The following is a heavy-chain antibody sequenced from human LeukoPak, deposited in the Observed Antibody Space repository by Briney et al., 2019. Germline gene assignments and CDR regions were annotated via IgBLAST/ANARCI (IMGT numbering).Heavy chain of an antibody. CDR3: ARDVWFGDQSQFDY. CDR2: IKPDSGGT. J-gene: IGHJ4*02. Sequence: ASVKVSCKASGYTFTGYYMHWVRQAPGQGLEWMGWIKPDSGGTNYAQKFQGRVTMTRDMSTSTVYMELSSLRSEDTAVYYCARDVWFGDQSQFDYWGQGTLVTVSS. V-gene: IGHV1-2*02. CDR1: GYTFTGYY. D-gene: IGHD3-10*01.